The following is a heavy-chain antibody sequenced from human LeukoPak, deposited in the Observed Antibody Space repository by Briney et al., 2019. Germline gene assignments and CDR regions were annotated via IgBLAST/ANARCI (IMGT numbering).Heavy chain of an antibody. CDR1: GFTFSSYG. Sequence: GGSLRLSCEASGFTFSSYGMHWVLPAPGNEQELEPFIRYDGSNKYYADSVKGRFTISRDNAKNSLYLQMNSLRAEDTAVYYCARDKNPLAAAGTGVDYWGQGTLVTVSS. D-gene: IGHD6-13*01. CDR3: ARDKNPLAAAGTGVDY. J-gene: IGHJ4*02. V-gene: IGHV3-30*02. CDR2: IRYDGSNK.